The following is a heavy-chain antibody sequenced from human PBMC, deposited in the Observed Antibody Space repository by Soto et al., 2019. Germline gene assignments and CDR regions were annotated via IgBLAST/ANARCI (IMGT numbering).Heavy chain of an antibody. J-gene: IGHJ6*03. V-gene: IGHV3-66*01. D-gene: IGHD3-3*01. CDR1: GFTVSSNY. CDR2: IYSGGST. Sequence: GGSLRLSCAASGFTVSSNYMSWVRQAPGKGLEWVSVIYSGGSTYYADSVKGRFTISRDNSKNTLYLQMNSLRAEDTAVYYCARVFGYYYMDVGGKGPRVTVSS. CDR3: ARVFGYYYMDV.